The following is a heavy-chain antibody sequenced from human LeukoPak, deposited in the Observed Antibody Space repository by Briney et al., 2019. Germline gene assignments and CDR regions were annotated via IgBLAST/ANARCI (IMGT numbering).Heavy chain of an antibody. CDR2: INSDGSST. D-gene: IGHD6-19*01. V-gene: IGHV3-74*01. CDR1: GFTFSTYW. CDR3: AKDRFYSNGWDAFDV. J-gene: IGHJ3*01. Sequence: PGGSLRLSCAASGFTFSTYWMHWVRQVPGKGLVWVSRINSDGSSTRYADSVKGRFTISRDNAKDTLYLQMSSLRAEDTAVYYCAKDRFYSNGWDAFDVWGQGTMVTVSS.